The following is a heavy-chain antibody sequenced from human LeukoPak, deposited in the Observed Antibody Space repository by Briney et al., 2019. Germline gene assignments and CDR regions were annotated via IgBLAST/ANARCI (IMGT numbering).Heavy chain of an antibody. Sequence: SETLSLTCTVSGGSISSYYWSWLRQPPGKGLEWIGYIYHSGSTKYNPSLKSRVTISGDTSKNQSSLILSSVTAADTAVYYCARDRDGYNYDYWGQGTLVTVSS. J-gene: IGHJ4*02. D-gene: IGHD5-24*01. CDR3: ARDRDGYNYDY. V-gene: IGHV4-59*01. CDR1: GGSISSYY. CDR2: IYHSGST.